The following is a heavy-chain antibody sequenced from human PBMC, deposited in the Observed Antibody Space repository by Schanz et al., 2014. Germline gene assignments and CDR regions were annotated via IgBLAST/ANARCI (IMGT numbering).Heavy chain of an antibody. Sequence: QVQLQESGPGLVKPSGTLSLTCAVSGGFISSINWWSWVRQSPGTGLEWIGEINNSGSTNYNPSLKSRFTIPLDKTKSKFSLTLTTVTAADTAVYYCARDERDLPRSLFVFWGQGTLVTVSS. J-gene: IGHJ4*02. CDR3: ARDERDLPRSLFVF. CDR1: GGFISSINW. CDR2: INNSGST. V-gene: IGHV4-4*02. D-gene: IGHD2-2*01.